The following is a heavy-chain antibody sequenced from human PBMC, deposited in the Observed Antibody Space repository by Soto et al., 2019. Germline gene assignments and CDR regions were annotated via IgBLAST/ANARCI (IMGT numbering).Heavy chain of an antibody. D-gene: IGHD2-15*01. CDR3: ACLYRSGAHRDLLAFPARRSADL. V-gene: IGHV1-69*13. CDR2: IIPIFGTA. CDR1: GGTFSSYA. Sequence: GASVKLSCKASGGTFSSYAISWVRQAPAQRLEWMGGIIPIFGTANYAQKFQGRVTITADESTSTAYMELSSLRSADTAVYYCACLYRSGAHRDLLAFPARRSADL. J-gene: IGHJ2*01.